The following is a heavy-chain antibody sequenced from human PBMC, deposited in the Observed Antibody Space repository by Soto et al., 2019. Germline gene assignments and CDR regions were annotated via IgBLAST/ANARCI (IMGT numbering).Heavy chain of an antibody. Sequence: SETLSLTCTVSGGSVSTYYWSWIRQSPGKGLEYIGFIYSSGSTNYNPSLKSRVTLSIDTSKNQFSMKLTSVTAADTAVYYCARLTLVRGVTPPYFDCWGQGTLVTVSS. CDR1: GGSVSTYY. V-gene: IGHV4-59*08. J-gene: IGHJ4*02. CDR3: ARLTLVRGVTPPYFDC. CDR2: IYSSGST. D-gene: IGHD3-10*01.